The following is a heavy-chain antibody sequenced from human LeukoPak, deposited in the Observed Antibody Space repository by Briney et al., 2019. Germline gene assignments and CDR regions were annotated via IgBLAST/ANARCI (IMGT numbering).Heavy chain of an antibody. J-gene: IGHJ4*02. D-gene: IGHD5-18*01. CDR2: IIPILGIG. Sequence: XVXXXXXQGXEWMGRIIPILGIGNYAQKFKGRVTITADKSTSTAYMELSSLRSEDTAVYYCARGPQSQLWLFVFWYWGQGTLVTVSS. CDR3: ARGPQSQLWLFVFWY. V-gene: IGHV1-69*04.